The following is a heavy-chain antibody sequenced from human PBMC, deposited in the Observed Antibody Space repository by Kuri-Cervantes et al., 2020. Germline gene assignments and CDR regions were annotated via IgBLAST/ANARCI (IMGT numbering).Heavy chain of an antibody. Sequence: GESLKISCAASGFTFSSYGMHWVRQAPDKGLEWVAVISYDGSNKYYADSVKGRFTISRDNSKNTLYLQMNSLRAEDTAVYYCARGGAKGFKGLDYWGQGTLVTVSS. D-gene: IGHD3-10*01. J-gene: IGHJ4*02. CDR1: GFTFSSYG. V-gene: IGHV3-30*03. CDR2: ISYDGSNK. CDR3: ARGGAKGFKGLDY.